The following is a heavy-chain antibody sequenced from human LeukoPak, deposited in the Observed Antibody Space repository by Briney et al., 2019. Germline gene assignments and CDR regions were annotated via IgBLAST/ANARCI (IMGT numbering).Heavy chain of an antibody. Sequence: ASVKVSCKASGYTFTGYYMHWVRQASGQGLEWMGWINPNSGGTNYAQKFQGRVTMTRDTSISTAYMELSRLRSDDTAVYYCARDIPIFEAFDIWGQGTMVTVSS. D-gene: IGHD3-3*01. CDR3: ARDIPIFEAFDI. CDR2: INPNSGGT. CDR1: GYTFTGYY. V-gene: IGHV1-2*02. J-gene: IGHJ3*02.